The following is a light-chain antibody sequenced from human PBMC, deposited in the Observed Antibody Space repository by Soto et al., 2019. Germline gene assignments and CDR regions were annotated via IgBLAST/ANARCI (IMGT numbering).Light chain of an antibody. CDR3: SSYAGSNNHVV. J-gene: IGLJ2*01. Sequence: QSALTQPPSASGSPGQSVTISCNGTSSDVGGYNYVSWYQQHPGKTPKLMIYEVSQRPSGVPDRFSGSKSGNTSSLTVSGLQAEDEADYYCSSYAGSNNHVVFGGGTKLTVL. CDR2: EVS. V-gene: IGLV2-8*01. CDR1: SSDVGGYNY.